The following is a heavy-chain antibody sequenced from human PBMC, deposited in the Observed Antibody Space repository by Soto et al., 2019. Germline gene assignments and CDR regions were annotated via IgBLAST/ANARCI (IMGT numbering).Heavy chain of an antibody. CDR1: GYTFTSYA. CDR3: ARGYCSGGSCQHFEY. J-gene: IGHJ4*02. Sequence: ASVKVSCKASGYTFTSYAMHWVRQAPGQRLEWMGWINPNSGGTNYAQKFQGWVTMTRDTSISTAYMELSRLRSDDTAVYYCARGYCSGGSCQHFEYWGQGTLVTVSS. D-gene: IGHD2-15*01. V-gene: IGHV1-2*04. CDR2: INPNSGGT.